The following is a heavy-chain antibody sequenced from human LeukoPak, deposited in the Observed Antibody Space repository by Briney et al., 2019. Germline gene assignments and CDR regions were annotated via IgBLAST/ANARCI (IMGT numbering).Heavy chain of an antibody. V-gene: IGHV1-2*02. CDR2: INPSSDGT. CDR1: GYTFINYY. Sequence: GASVKVSCKASGYTFINYYLHWVRQAPGQGLEWMGIINPSSDGTSYAQKFQGRVTMTRDTSISTAYMELSRLRSDDTAVYYCARVARRSPAGWFDPWGQGTLVTVSS. J-gene: IGHJ5*02. CDR3: ARVARRSPAGWFDP.